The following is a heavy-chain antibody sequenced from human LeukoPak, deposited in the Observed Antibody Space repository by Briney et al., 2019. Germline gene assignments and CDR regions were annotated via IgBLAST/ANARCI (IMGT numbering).Heavy chain of an antibody. Sequence: ASVKVSCKASGYTSTSYGISWVRQAPGQGLEWMGWISAYNGNTNYAQKLQGRVTMTTDTSTSTAYMELRSLRSDDTAVYYCARSDSSGYLTFFDYWGQGTLVTVSS. V-gene: IGHV1-18*01. CDR1: GYTSTSYG. J-gene: IGHJ4*02. CDR3: ARSDSSGYLTFFDY. D-gene: IGHD3-22*01. CDR2: ISAYNGNT.